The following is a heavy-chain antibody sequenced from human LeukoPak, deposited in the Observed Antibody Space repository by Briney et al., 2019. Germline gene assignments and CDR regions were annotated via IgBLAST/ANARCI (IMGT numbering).Heavy chain of an antibody. Sequence: GGSLRLSCAASGFTFSDYYMSWIRQAPGKGLEWVSYISSSGGTIYYADSVKGRFTISRDNAKNSLYLQMNSLRAEDTAVYYCARDPKYYDILTGYYSHYYYMDVWGKGTTVTMSS. CDR3: ARDPKYYDILTGYYSHYYYMDV. CDR2: ISSSGGTI. D-gene: IGHD3-9*01. CDR1: GFTFSDYY. V-gene: IGHV3-11*04. J-gene: IGHJ6*03.